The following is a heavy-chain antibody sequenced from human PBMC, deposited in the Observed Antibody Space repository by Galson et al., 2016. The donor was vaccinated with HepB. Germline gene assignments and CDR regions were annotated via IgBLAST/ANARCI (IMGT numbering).Heavy chain of an antibody. CDR3: ARDTWDYYYYGMDV. V-gene: IGHV3-30*04. Sequence: SLRLSCATSGFTFRSHTFHWVRQAPGKGLEWVALISYDGFYNYYADSVKGRFTISRDYSKNTLFLEMNSLRPDDTALYFCARDTWDYYYYGMDVWGQGTTVTVSS. J-gene: IGHJ6*02. CDR1: GFTFRSHT. D-gene: IGHD1-26*01. CDR2: ISYDGFYN.